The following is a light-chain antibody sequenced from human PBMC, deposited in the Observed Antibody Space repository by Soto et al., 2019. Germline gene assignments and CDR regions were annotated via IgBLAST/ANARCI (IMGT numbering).Light chain of an antibody. CDR3: QQSSSTPQT. V-gene: IGKV1-39*01. J-gene: IGKJ4*01. Sequence: DIQMTQSPSSLSASVGDRVTITCRASQSISSYLHWYQQKPGKAPKLLINVASTLQSGVPSRFSGSGSGTDFTLAIISLQPEDFATYYCQQSSSTPQTFGGGTRVEIK. CDR1: QSISSY. CDR2: VAS.